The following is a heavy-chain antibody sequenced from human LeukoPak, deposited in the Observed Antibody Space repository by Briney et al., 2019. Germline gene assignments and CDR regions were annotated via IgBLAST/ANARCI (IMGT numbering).Heavy chain of an antibody. J-gene: IGHJ4*02. Sequence: SETLSLTPTVSRGSISSYYWSWIPEPPGKGLEWIGRIYTSGSTNYNPSLQSRVTLSVDPSKNQFSLKLSSVTAANTAVYYCARVAGGSYGDYDYWGQGTLVTVSS. V-gene: IGHV4-4*07. CDR3: ARVAGGSYGDYDY. D-gene: IGHD4-17*01. CDR2: IYTSGST. CDR1: RGSISSYY.